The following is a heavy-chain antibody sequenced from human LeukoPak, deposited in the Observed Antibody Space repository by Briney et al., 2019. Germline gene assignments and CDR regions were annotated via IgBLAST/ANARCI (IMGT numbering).Heavy chain of an antibody. D-gene: IGHD6-19*01. J-gene: IGHJ4*02. CDR3: ARTEVTMAGTFH. Sequence: PSQTLSLTCSVSGGSISGATYYWNWIRQPAGKRLEWIGRVYTGVSTTYNPSLEGRVTISVDPSKNHFSLKLTSVTAADTAIYYCARTEVTMAGTFHWGPGTLVTVSS. CDR2: VYTGVST. V-gene: IGHV4-61*02. CDR1: GGSISGATYY.